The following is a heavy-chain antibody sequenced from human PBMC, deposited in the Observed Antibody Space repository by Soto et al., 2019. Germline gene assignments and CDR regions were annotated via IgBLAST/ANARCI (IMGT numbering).Heavy chain of an antibody. CDR1: GFTFSSYA. V-gene: IGHV3-23*01. CDR3: AKHSSSSGTYYYYIMDV. Sequence: PGGSLRLSCAASGFTFSSYAMSWVRQAPGKGLEWVSVISGSGGSTYYADSVKGRFSISRDNSRNTLFLQLNSLRAEDTAVYYCAKHSSSSGTYYYYIMDVWGQGTTVTVSS. D-gene: IGHD6-6*01. J-gene: IGHJ6*02. CDR2: ISGSGGST.